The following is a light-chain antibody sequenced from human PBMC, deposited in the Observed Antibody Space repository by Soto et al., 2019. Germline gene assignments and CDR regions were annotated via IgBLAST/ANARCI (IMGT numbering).Light chain of an antibody. CDR3: SSSAGRSTYV. V-gene: IGLV2-8*01. J-gene: IGLJ1*01. Sequence: QSVLTQPPSASGSPGQSVTISCTGTSSDVGGYDYVSWYQQHPGKAPKLMIYEVTIRPSGVSDRFSGSKSGNTASLTVSGLQAEDEADYYCSSSAGRSTYVFGSGTKVTVL. CDR2: EVT. CDR1: SSDVGGYDY.